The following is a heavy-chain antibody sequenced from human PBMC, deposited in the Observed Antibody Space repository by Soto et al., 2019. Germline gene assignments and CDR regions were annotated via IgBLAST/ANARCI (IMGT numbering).Heavy chain of an antibody. CDR2: INPNSGGT. D-gene: IGHD6-6*01. CDR1: GYTFTGYY. V-gene: IGHV1-2*02. CDR3: ASHSTSSSSVGSGWFDP. J-gene: IGHJ5*02. Sequence: ASVKVSCKASGYTFTGYYMHWVRQAPGQGLEWMGWINPNSGGTNYAQKFQGRVTMTRDTSISTAYMELSRLRSDDTAVYYCASHSTSSSSVGSGWFDPWGQGTLVTVS.